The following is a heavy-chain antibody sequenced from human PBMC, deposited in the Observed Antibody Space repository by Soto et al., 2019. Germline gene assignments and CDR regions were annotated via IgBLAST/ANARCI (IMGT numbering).Heavy chain of an antibody. V-gene: IGHV1-8*01. D-gene: IGHD3-10*01. CDR3: ARGLGDYYGSGSYDAFDI. CDR2: MNPNSGNT. CDR1: GYTFTSYD. Sequence: ASVKVSCKASGYTFTSYDINWVRQATGQGLEWMGWMNPNSGNTGYAQKFQGRVTMTRNTSISTAYMELNSLRSEDTAVYYCARGLGDYYGSGSYDAFDIWGQGTMVTVSS. J-gene: IGHJ3*02.